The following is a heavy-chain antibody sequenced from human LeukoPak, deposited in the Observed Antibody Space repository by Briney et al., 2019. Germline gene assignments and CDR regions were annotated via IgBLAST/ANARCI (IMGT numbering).Heavy chain of an antibody. D-gene: IGHD3-10*01. CDR2: ISGRGGST. CDR3: VKSYYYGSGTDF. Sequence: GGSLTLSCAVSRFTFSSYDMRCARRATGGGVEWGAAISGRGGSTYYAESGNGRFTISRDNSKKTLYLQMNSLRAEDTAVYYCVKSYYYGSGTDFWGQGTLVSVSS. CDR1: RFTFSSYD. V-gene: IGHV3-23*01. J-gene: IGHJ4*02.